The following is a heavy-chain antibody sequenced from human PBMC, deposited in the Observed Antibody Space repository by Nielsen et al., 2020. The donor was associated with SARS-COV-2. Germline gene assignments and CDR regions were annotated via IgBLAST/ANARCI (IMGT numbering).Heavy chain of an antibody. Sequence: DSVRGRFTISRENSKNTLYLQMNSLRAEDTAVYYCAREFALRDTAYFDSWGQGTLVTVSS. D-gene: IGHD5-18*01. V-gene: IGHV3-30*07. CDR3: AREFALRDTAYFDS. J-gene: IGHJ4*02.